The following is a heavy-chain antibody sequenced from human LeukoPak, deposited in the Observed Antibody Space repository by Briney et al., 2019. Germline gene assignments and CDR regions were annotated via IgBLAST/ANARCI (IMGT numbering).Heavy chain of an antibody. Sequence: GRSLRLSCAASGFTVSRKYMSWVSQAPGKGLEWASVIYSGGSADYADSVKGRFTISRDNSKNTLHLQMKSLRAEDTAVYYCAKMSNYYNSLGYYAFDIWGQGTMVTVSS. V-gene: IGHV3-66*01. CDR3: AKMSNYYNSLGYYAFDI. CDR1: GFTVSRKY. CDR2: IYSGGSA. D-gene: IGHD3-22*01. J-gene: IGHJ3*02.